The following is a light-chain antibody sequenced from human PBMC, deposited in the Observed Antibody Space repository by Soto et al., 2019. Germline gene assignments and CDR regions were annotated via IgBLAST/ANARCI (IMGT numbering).Light chain of an antibody. CDR1: SSNIGAGYD. CDR3: QSYDSSLTVVV. J-gene: IGLJ2*01. V-gene: IGLV1-40*01. CDR2: GNN. Sequence: QSVLTQPPSVSGAPGQRVTISCTGSSSNIGAGYDVHWYQQLPVTAPKLLIYGNNDRPSGVPDRFSGSKSGTSASLVITGLQAEDEADYYCQSYDSSLTVVVFGGGTKLTVL.